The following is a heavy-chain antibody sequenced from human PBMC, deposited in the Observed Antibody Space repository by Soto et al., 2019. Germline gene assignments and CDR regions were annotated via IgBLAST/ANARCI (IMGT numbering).Heavy chain of an antibody. CDR3: ARGDDSSGSVDY. CDR2: ISYDGSNK. D-gene: IGHD3-22*01. Sequence: VAVISYDGSNKYYADSVKGRFTISRDNSKNTLYLQMNSLRAEDTAVYYCARGDDSSGSVDYWGQGTLVTVSS. J-gene: IGHJ4*02. V-gene: IGHV3-30-3*01.